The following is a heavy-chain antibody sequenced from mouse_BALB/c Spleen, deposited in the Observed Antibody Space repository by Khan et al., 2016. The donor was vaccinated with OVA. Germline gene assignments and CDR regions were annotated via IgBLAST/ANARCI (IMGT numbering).Heavy chain of an antibody. Sequence: QVQLQQSGAELARPGASVKMSCKASGYTFTSHTMHWIKQRPGQGLEWIGYINPRSGYNQKLNDKATLTADIYSSTAYMQLSSMTSEDSAVYYCARPTTEYALDYWGQGTSVTVSS. CDR2: INPRSG. D-gene: IGHD2-12*01. J-gene: IGHJ4*01. V-gene: IGHV1-4*01. CDR3: ARPTTEYALDY. CDR1: GYTFTSHT.